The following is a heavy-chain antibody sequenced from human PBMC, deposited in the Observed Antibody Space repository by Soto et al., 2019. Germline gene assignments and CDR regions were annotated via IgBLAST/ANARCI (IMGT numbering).Heavy chain of an antibody. CDR3: ARRHSSSSAFDP. CDR2: IDPSDSYT. V-gene: IGHV5-10-1*01. J-gene: IGHJ5*02. D-gene: IGHD6-13*01. CDR1: GYSFTSDW. Sequence: GEALKICWKGSGYSFTSDWISWVRQMPGKGLEWMGRIDPSDSYTNYSPSFQGHVTISADKSISTAYLQWSSLKASDTAMYYCARRHSSSSAFDPWGQGTLVTVSS.